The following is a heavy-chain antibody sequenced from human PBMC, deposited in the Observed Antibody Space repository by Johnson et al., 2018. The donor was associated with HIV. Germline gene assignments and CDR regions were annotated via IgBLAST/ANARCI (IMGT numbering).Heavy chain of an antibody. CDR3: ARVVGQLLWFGELLEDDAFDI. D-gene: IGHD3-10*01. CDR2: INTDGSIT. Sequence: VQLVESGGGLVQPGGSLRLSCAASGFTFSRYRMHWVRQAPGKGLVWVSRINTDGSITTYADSVKGRFTISRDNAKNTLYLQMNSLRDGDTAVYYCARVVGQLLWFGELLEDDAFDIWGQGTMVTVSS. J-gene: IGHJ3*02. CDR1: GFTFSRYR. V-gene: IGHV3-74*02.